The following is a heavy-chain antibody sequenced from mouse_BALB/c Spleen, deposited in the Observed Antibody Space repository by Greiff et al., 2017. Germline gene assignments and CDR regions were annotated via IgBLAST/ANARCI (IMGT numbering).Heavy chain of an antibody. Sequence: VQRVESGAELVRPGSSVKISCKASGYAFSSYWMNWVKQRPGQGLEWIGQIYPGDGDTNYNGKFKGKATLTADKSSSTAYMQLSSLTSEDSAVYFCARYGTTAQYYFDYWGQGTTLTVSS. CDR2: IYPGDGDT. J-gene: IGHJ2*01. D-gene: IGHD1-2*01. CDR1: GYAFSSYW. V-gene: IGHV1-80*01. CDR3: ARYGTTAQYYFDY.